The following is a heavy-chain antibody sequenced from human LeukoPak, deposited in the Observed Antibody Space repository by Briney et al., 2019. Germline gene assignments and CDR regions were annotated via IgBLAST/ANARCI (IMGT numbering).Heavy chain of an antibody. D-gene: IGHD3-3*01. V-gene: IGHV3-30*02. J-gene: IGHJ4*02. CDR1: GFTFSSYG. CDR3: ARESWYDWI. CDR2: IRYDGSNN. Sequence: GGSLRLSCAASGFTFSSYGMHWVRQAPGKGLEWMTFIRYDGSNNYYADSVKGRFTTSRYNSKNTLYLQMNSLRAEDTAVYYCARESWYDWIWGQGTLVTVSS.